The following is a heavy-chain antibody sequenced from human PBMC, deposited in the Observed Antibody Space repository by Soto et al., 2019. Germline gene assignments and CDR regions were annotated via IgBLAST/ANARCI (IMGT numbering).Heavy chain of an antibody. D-gene: IGHD3-3*01. CDR3: ARGVDFWSGYYNWFDP. Sequence: GESLKISCKGSGYSFTSYWIGWVRQMPGKGLEWMGIIYPGDSDTRYSPSFQGQVTISADKSISTAYLQWSSLKASDTAMYYCARGVDFWSGYYNWFDPWGQGTLVTVSS. J-gene: IGHJ5*02. CDR2: IYPGDSDT. CDR1: GYSFTSYW. V-gene: IGHV5-51*01.